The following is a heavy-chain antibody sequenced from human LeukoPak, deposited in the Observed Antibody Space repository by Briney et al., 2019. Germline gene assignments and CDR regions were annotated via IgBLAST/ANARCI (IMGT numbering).Heavy chain of an antibody. CDR1: GYTFTSYG. CDR2: ISAYNRNK. J-gene: IGHJ6*02. D-gene: IGHD1-26*01. Sequence: ASVNVSCKASGYTFTSYGISWVRQAPGQGLEWVAWISAYNRNKNSAEKFQGRVTMTIDTSTSTAYMELRSLKSDDTAVYYCVRHIKPAGPWDGMDVWGQGTTVIVSS. CDR3: VRHIKPAGPWDGMDV. V-gene: IGHV1-18*04.